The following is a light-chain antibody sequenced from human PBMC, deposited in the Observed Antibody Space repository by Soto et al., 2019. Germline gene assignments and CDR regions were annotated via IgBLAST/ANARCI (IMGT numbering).Light chain of an antibody. J-gene: IGLJ2*01. CDR3: AAWDDSLNGVV. CDR2: TSN. Sequence: QAVVTQPPSASGTPGQRVTISCSGSSSTIESNTVNWYQQLPGTAPKLLIYTSNQRPSGVPDRFSGSKSGTSASLAISGLQSEDEADYYCAAWDDSLNGVVFGGGTKLTVL. CDR1: SSTIESNT. V-gene: IGLV1-44*01.